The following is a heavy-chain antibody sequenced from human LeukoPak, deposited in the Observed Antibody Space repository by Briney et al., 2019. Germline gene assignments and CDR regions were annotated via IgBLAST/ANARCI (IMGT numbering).Heavy chain of an antibody. CDR3: ARRVGYSGYDLNWFDP. CDR1: GYTFTSYA. D-gene: IGHD5-12*01. V-gene: IGHV1-3*01. J-gene: IGHJ5*02. CDR2: INAGNGNT. Sequence: ASVKVSCKASGYTFTSYAMHWVRQAPGQRLEWMGWINAGNGNTKYSQKFQGRVTITRDTSASTAYMELSSLRSEDTAVYYCARRVGYSGYDLNWFDPWGQGTLVTVSS.